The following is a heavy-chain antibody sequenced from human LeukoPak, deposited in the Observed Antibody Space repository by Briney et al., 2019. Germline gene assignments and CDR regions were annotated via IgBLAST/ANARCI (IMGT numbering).Heavy chain of an antibody. CDR3: ATEAPGSYRFDN. CDR2: VYTDGGTI. Sequence: GASVKVSCKASGNIFTNYQLHWVRLAPGRGLEWMGAVYTDGGTITNTRSFQDRVTMTRDVSTRTVYMELSSLNSEDTAVYYCATEAPGSYRFDNWGQEILVTVSS. V-gene: IGHV1-46*01. CDR1: GNIFTNYQ. J-gene: IGHJ4*02. D-gene: IGHD3-10*01.